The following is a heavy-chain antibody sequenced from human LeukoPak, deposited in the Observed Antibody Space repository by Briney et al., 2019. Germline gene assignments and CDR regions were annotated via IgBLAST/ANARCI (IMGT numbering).Heavy chain of an antibody. CDR2: INSDGSST. V-gene: IGHV3-74*01. D-gene: IGHD7-27*01. Sequence: GGSLRLSCAASGFTFSSYWMHWVRQAPGKGLVWVSHINSDGSSTNYADSVKGRFTISRDNAKNTLYLQMNSLRAEDTAVYYCARVLTGEPPYFDSWGQGTLVTVSS. CDR3: ARVLTGEPPYFDS. J-gene: IGHJ4*02. CDR1: GFTFSSYW.